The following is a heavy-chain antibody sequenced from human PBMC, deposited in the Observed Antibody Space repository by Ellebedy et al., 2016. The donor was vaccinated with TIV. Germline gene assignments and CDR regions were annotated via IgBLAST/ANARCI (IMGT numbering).Heavy chain of an antibody. CDR1: GFTFSSYG. Sequence: GGSLRLSCAASGFTFSSYGMHWVRQAPGKGLEWVAVISYDGSNKYYADSVKGRFTISRDNAKNSLYLQMNSLRAEDTAVYYCAKDLPVAIGMAPHDSWGQGTLISVSS. CDR3: AKDLPVAIGMAPHDS. J-gene: IGHJ4*02. V-gene: IGHV3-30*18. D-gene: IGHD4-23*01. CDR2: ISYDGSNK.